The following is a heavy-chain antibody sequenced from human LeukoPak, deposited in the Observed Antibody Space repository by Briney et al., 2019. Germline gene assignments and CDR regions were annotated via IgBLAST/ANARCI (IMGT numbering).Heavy chain of an antibody. CDR2: IYHSGST. D-gene: IGHD2-2*01. CDR1: GGSISSGGYY. CDR3: ARDPIVVAPARAFDI. J-gene: IGHJ3*02. V-gene: IGHV4-30-2*01. Sequence: PSQTLSLTCTVSGGSISSGGYYWSWIRQPPGKGLEWIGYIYHSGSTYYNPSLKSRVTISVDRSKNQFSLKLSSVTAADTAVYYCARDPIVVAPARAFDIWGQGTMVTVSS.